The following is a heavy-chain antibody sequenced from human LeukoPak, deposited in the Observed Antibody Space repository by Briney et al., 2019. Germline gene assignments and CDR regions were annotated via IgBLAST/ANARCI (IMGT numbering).Heavy chain of an antibody. V-gene: IGHV3-74*01. J-gene: IGHJ4*02. CDR3: AREGTLAPFDY. CDR1: GFTFSSYW. Sequence: PGGSLRLSCAASGFTFSSYWMHWVRQAPGKGLVWVSRINSDGSSTSYADSVKGRFTISRDNAKNTRYLQMNSLRAEDTAVYYCAREGTLAPFDYWGQGTLVTVSS. CDR2: INSDGSST. D-gene: IGHD1-7*01.